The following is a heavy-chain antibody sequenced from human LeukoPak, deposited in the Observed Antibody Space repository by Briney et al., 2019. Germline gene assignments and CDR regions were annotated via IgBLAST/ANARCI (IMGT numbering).Heavy chain of an antibody. Sequence: GGSLRLSCAASGFTFSSYWMHWARQAPGKGLVWVYRFNSDGSSTSYADSVKGRFTISRDNSKNTLYLQMNSLRAEDTAVYYCARGGRAYYDILTGYYYWGQGTLVTVSS. V-gene: IGHV3-74*01. CDR1: GFTFSSYW. CDR2: FNSDGSST. CDR3: ARGGRAYYDILTGYYY. D-gene: IGHD3-9*01. J-gene: IGHJ4*02.